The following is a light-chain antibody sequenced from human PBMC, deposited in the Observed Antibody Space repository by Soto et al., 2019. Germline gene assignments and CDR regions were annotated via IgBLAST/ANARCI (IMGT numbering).Light chain of an antibody. CDR2: GSS. CDR1: QTVSSGY. J-gene: IGKJ1*01. CDR3: QQYGRSPWT. V-gene: IGKV3-20*01. Sequence: EVVLTQSPGTLSLSPGEAATLSCRASQTVSSGYLAWYQQRSGQAPRLLIYGSSSRASDVPDRFSGSGSGTEFTLTISSLEPEDFAVYFCQQYGRSPWTFGQGTKLEIK.